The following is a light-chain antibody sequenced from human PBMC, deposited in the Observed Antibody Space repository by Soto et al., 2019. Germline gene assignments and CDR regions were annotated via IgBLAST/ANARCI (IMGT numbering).Light chain of an antibody. CDR2: EVS. CDR3: ISYTTSTSTPYV. Sequence: QSVLTQPPSASGSPGQSVTISCTGTSSDVGGYKYVSWYQQHPGKAPKLILYEVSKRPSGVPDRFSGSKSDNTAPLTISGLQAEDEGDYYCISYTTSTSTPYVFGSGTKVTVL. J-gene: IGLJ1*01. CDR1: SSDVGGYKY. V-gene: IGLV2-8*01.